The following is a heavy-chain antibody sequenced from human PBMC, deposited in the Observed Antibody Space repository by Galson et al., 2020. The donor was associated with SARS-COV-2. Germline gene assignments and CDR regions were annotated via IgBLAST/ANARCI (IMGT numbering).Heavy chain of an antibody. CDR1: GFTFINSA. J-gene: IGHJ4*02. Sequence: TGGSLRLSCTASGFTFINSAMSWVRQAPGKGLEWVSTISASGGTTYYVDSVKGRFTISRDNSKNTLYLQMNSLRAEDTAVYNCAKGIAAAVSYYFDWWGQGTLVTVSS. CDR3: AKGIAAAVSYYFDW. D-gene: IGHD6-13*01. CDR2: ISASGGTT. V-gene: IGHV3-23*01.